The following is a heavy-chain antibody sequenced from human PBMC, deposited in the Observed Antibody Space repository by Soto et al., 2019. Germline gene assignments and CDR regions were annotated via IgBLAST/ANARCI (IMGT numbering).Heavy chain of an antibody. J-gene: IGHJ5*02. CDR3: ARVEAPAYGSGSYYSVHWFDP. CDR2: IYHSGST. Sequence: QVQLQESGPGLVKPSGTLSLTCAVSSGSISSSNWWSWVRQPPGKGLEWIGEIYHSGSTNYNPSLKSRVTISVDKSKNQFSLKLSSVTAADTAVYYCARVEAPAYGSGSYYSVHWFDPWGQGTLVTVSS. V-gene: IGHV4-4*02. D-gene: IGHD3-10*01. CDR1: SGSISSSNW.